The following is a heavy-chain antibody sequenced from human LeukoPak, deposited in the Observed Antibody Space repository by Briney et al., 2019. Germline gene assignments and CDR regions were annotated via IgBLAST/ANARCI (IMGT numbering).Heavy chain of an antibody. V-gene: IGHV3-48*01. Sequence: GGSLRLSCAASGFTFNSYAMNWVRQAPGKGLEWISYISSSNSTIYYADSVKGRFTISRDNVKNLLFLQMNSLRAEDTAVYYCARGRLIGSGWYDASRGSTLVFDYWGQGTLVTVSS. J-gene: IGHJ4*02. CDR2: ISSSNSTI. D-gene: IGHD6-19*01. CDR3: ARGRLIGSGWYDASRGSTLVFDY. CDR1: GFTFNSYA.